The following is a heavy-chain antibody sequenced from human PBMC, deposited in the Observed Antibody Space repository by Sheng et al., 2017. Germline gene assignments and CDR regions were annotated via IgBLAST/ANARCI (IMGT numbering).Heavy chain of an antibody. V-gene: IGHV4-61*02. Sequence: QVQLQESGPGLLKPSQILSLTCTVSGGSISSRSYYWSWIRQPAGKGLEWIGRIYTSESTSGSTNYNPSLKSRVTISVDTSKNQFSLKLSSVTAADTAVYYCARAVISGYYVFDYWGQGTLVTV. CDR3: ARAVISGYYVFDY. CDR2: IYTSESTSGST. CDR1: GGSISSRSYY. J-gene: IGHJ4*02. D-gene: IGHD3-22*01.